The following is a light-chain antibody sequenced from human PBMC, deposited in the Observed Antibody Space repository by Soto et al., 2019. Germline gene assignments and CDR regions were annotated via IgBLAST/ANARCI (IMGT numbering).Light chain of an antibody. CDR1: QSLGSD. J-gene: IGKJ5*01. V-gene: IGKV3-15*01. Sequence: EIVMTQSPGTLSLSPGDTATLSCRASQSLGSDLAWYQQKPGQAPRLLIFGASARPTGIPARFSGSGSGTDFTLTINSLEPDDFAVYYCQQRDSWPITFGQGTRLEIK. CDR3: QQRDSWPIT. CDR2: GAS.